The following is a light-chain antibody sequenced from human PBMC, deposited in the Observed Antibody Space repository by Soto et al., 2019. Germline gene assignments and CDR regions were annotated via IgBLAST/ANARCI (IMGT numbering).Light chain of an antibody. J-gene: IGLJ2*01. V-gene: IGLV2-8*01. Sequence: QSALTQPPSASGSPGQSVTISCSGINFDVEDRYISWYQQRPGQAPKLMIYAVNQRPSGVPDRFSGSRSGNTASPIVSGLQTEDEGAYYCSSYAGPNFVVFGGGTKLTVL. CDR2: AVN. CDR3: SSYAGPNFVV. CDR1: NFDVEDRY.